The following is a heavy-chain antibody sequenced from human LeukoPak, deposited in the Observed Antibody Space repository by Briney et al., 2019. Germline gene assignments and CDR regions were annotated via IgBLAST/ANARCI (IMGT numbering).Heavy chain of an antibody. D-gene: IGHD1-26*01. Sequence: GGSLRLSCAASGFTFSSYWMSWVPQAPGKGLEWVANIKQDGSEKYYVDSVKGRFTISRDNAKNSLYLQMNSLRAEDTAVYYCARAGGTYYGIAFDIWGQGTMVTVSS. J-gene: IGHJ3*02. CDR1: GFTFSSYW. V-gene: IGHV3-7*01. CDR3: ARAGGTYYGIAFDI. CDR2: IKQDGSEK.